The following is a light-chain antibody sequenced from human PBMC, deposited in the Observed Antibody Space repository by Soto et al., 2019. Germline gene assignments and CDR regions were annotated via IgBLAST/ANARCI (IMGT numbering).Light chain of an antibody. CDR2: AAS. J-gene: IGKJ4*01. CDR3: QHLNTYPLT. V-gene: IGKV1-9*01. Sequence: DIQLTQSPSFLSASVGDRVTITCRASQGISSFLAWYQQKPGKAPNLLISAASTLRTGVPSRFSGSGSGTEFTLTISSLQPEDFATYYCQHLNTYPLTFRGGTKVEI. CDR1: QGISSF.